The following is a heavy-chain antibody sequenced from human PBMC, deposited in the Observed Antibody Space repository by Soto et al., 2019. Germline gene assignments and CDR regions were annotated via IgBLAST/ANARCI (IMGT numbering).Heavy chain of an antibody. V-gene: IGHV4-30-4*01. CDR2: IYFSGST. J-gene: IGHJ5*02. Sequence: QVQLQESGPGLVKPSQTLSLTCTVSGGSISSGDYYWNWIRHPPGKGLEWIAYIYFSGSTYYNPSLKSRVTISVDTSKNQFSLKLRSVTAADTAVYSCARVGGYDPNWFDPWGQGTLVTVSS. CDR1: GGSISSGDYY. CDR3: ARVGGYDPNWFDP. D-gene: IGHD5-12*01.